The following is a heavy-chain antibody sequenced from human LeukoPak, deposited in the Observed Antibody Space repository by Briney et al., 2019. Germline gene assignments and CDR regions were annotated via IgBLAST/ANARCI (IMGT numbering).Heavy chain of an antibody. CDR3: ARGMTTVTLNWFDP. CDR2: IWYDGNSK. Sequence: PGGSLRLSCAASGFTFSSYGMHWVRQAPGKGLEWVAVIWYDGNSKFYTDSVKDRFTISRDNSNNTLYLQMDSLRAEDTAVYYCARGMTTVTLNWFDPWGQGTLVTVSS. D-gene: IGHD4-17*01. J-gene: IGHJ5*02. CDR1: GFTFSSYG. V-gene: IGHV3-33*08.